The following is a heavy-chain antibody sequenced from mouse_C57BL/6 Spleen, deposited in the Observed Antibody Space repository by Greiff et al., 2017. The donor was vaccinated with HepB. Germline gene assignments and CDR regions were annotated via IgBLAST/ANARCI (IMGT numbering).Heavy chain of an antibody. CDR2: ISSGSSTI. Sequence: EVKLMESGGGLVKPGGSLKLSCAASGFTFSDYGMHWVRQAPEKGLEWVAYISSGSSTIYYADTVKGRFTISRDNAKNTLFLQMTSLRSEDTAMYYCARYGNLYYFDYWGQGTTLTVSS. CDR1: GFTFSDYG. CDR3: ARYGNLYYFDY. D-gene: IGHD2-1*01. J-gene: IGHJ2*01. V-gene: IGHV5-17*01.